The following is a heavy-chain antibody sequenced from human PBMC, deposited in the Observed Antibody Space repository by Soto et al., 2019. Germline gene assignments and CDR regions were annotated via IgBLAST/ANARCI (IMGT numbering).Heavy chain of an antibody. V-gene: IGHV4-59*01. Sequence: SETLSLTCTVSDVSLSRYFWSWIRQSPQKGLEWIGYFFYTGSTNYNPSLKSRVTISVDTSKNQFSLKLSSVTAADTAVYYCAREPAYCTNGVCYGNWFDPWGQGTLVTVSS. D-gene: IGHD2-8*01. J-gene: IGHJ5*02. CDR3: AREPAYCTNGVCYGNWFDP. CDR1: DVSLSRYF. CDR2: FFYTGST.